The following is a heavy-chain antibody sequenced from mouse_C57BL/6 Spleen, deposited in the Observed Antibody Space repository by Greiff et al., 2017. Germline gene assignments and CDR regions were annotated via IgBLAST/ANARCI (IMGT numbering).Heavy chain of an antibody. J-gene: IGHJ4*01. Sequence: QVQLKESGAELVRPGSSVKLSCKASGYTFTSYWMDWVKQRPGQGLEWIGNIYPSDSETHYNQKFKDKATLTVDKSSSTAYMQLSSLTSEDSAVYYCARRTYAMDYWGQGTSVTVSS. CDR2: IYPSDSET. CDR3: ARRTYAMDY. V-gene: IGHV1-61*01. CDR1: GYTFTSYW.